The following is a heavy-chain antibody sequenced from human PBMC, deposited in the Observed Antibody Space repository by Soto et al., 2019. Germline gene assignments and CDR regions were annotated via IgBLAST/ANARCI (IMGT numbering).Heavy chain of an antibody. CDR3: AKGHIAVTGGLSSFDY. CDR1: GFTFSSCV. D-gene: IGHD6-19*01. J-gene: IGHJ4*02. Sequence: GGSLRLSCAASGFTFSSCVMSWVRQAPGKGLEWVSVITGSGGSTNYADSVKGRFTISRDNSKNTLYLQMNSLRAEDTAIYHCAKGHIAVTGGLSSFDYWGQGTLVTVSS. CDR2: ITGSGGST. V-gene: IGHV3-23*01.